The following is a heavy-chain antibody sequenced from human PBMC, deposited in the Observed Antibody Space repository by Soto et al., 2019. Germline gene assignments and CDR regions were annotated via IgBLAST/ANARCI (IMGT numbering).Heavy chain of an antibody. CDR2: IKQDGSEK. V-gene: IGHV3-7*05. D-gene: IGHD3-3*01. CDR1: GFTFDDYA. Sequence: GGSLRLSCAASGFTFDDYAMHWVRQAPGKGLEWVANIKQDGSEKYYVDSVKGRFTISRDNAKNSLYLQMNSLRAEDTAVYYCARDFSRPASYYYYGMDVWGQGTTVTVSS. J-gene: IGHJ6*02. CDR3: ARDFSRPASYYYYGMDV.